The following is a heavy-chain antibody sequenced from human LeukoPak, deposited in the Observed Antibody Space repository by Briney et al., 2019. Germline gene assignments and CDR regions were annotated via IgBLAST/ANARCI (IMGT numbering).Heavy chain of an antibody. J-gene: IGHJ5*02. CDR2: IIPILGIA. CDR1: GGTFSSYA. Sequence: ASVKVSCKASGGTFSSYAISWVRQAPGQGLEWMGRIIPILGIANYAQKFQGRVTITADKSTSTAYMELSSLRSEDTAVYYCARGVKSSWPIRRVNWFDPWGQGTLATVSS. D-gene: IGHD6-13*01. V-gene: IGHV1-69*04. CDR3: ARGVKSSWPIRRVNWFDP.